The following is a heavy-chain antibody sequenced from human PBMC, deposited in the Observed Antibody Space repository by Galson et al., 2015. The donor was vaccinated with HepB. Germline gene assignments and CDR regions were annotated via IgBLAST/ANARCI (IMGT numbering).Heavy chain of an antibody. CDR1: GFTFSSYA. D-gene: IGHD3-22*01. CDR3: AKWGSYYCDSSGATPYYFDY. J-gene: IGHJ4*02. V-gene: IGHV3-23*01. CDR2: ISGSGGST. Sequence: SLRLSCAASGFTFSSYAMSWVRQAPGEGLEWVSAISGSGGSTYYADSVKGRFTISRDNSKNTLYLQMNSLRAEDTAVYYCAKWGSYYCDSSGATPYYFDYWGQGTLVTVSS.